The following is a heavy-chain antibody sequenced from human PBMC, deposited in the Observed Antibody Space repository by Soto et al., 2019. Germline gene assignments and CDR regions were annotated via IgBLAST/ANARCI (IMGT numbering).Heavy chain of an antibody. V-gene: IGHV1-2*04. J-gene: IGHJ4*02. D-gene: IGHD6-19*01. Sequence: QVQLVQSGAEVKKPGASVKVSCKASGYSFTGYYIHWVRQAPGQGLEWMGWINPNSGGTNYAQKFQGWVTMTRDTSIRTAYMELSRLKSDNTAVYYCARGIVAGTLSAISPDAGYVHFDYWAQGTLVTVSS. CDR1: GYSFTGYY. CDR2: INPNSGGT. CDR3: ARGIVAGTLSAISPDAGYVHFDY.